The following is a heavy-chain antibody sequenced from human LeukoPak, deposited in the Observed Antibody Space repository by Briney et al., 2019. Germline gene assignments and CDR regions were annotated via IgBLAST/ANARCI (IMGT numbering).Heavy chain of an antibody. CDR2: ISAYNGNT. V-gene: IGHV1-18*01. Sequence: ASVKVSCKASGYTFTSYGISWVRQAPGQGLEWMGWISAYNGNTNYAQKLQGRVTMTEDTSTDTAYMELSSLRSEDTAVYYCATVFGVVETKDYWGQGTLVTVSS. CDR3: ATVFGVVETKDY. CDR1: GYTFTSYG. D-gene: IGHD3-3*01. J-gene: IGHJ4*02.